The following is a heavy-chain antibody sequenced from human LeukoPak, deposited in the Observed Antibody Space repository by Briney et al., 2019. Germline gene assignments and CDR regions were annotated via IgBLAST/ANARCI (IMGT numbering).Heavy chain of an antibody. CDR2: IYYSGST. V-gene: IGHV4-39*07. D-gene: IGHD3-3*01. CDR3: ARGLPPSYYDFWSGYYTGYYYYMDV. Sequence: SETLSLTCTVSGGSISSSSYYWGWIRQPPGKGLEWIGSIYYSGSTYYNPSLKSRVTISVDTSKNQFSLKLSSVTAADTAVYYCARGLPPSYYDFWSGYYTGYYYYMDVWGKGTTVTVSS. J-gene: IGHJ6*03. CDR1: GGSISSSSYY.